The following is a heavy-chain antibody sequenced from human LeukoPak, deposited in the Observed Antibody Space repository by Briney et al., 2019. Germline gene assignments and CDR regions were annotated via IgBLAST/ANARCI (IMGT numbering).Heavy chain of an antibody. CDR3: ARRGKTTINY. CDR2: IYYSGST. V-gene: IGHV4-59*01. J-gene: IGHJ4*02. CDR1: GGSISSYY. Sequence: SETLSLTCTVSGGSISSYYWSWIRQPPGKGLEWIGYIYYSGSTNYNPSLKSRVTMSVDTSKNQFSLKLSSVTAADKAVYYCARRGKTTINYWGQGTLVTVSS. D-gene: IGHD3-9*01.